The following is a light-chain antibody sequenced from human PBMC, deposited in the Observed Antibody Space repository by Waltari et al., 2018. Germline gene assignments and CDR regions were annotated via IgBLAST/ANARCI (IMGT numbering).Light chain of an antibody. V-gene: IGLV2-14*01. Sequence: QSALTQPASVSGSPGQSITISCTGTSSDVGGYNYVSWYQQHPGKAPKSMIYEVSNRPSGVSNRFSGSKSGNTASLTISGLQAEDEADYYCSSYTSSSTRVFGAGTKLTVL. CDR3: SSYTSSSTRV. CDR1: SSDVGGYNY. J-gene: IGLJ2*01. CDR2: EVS.